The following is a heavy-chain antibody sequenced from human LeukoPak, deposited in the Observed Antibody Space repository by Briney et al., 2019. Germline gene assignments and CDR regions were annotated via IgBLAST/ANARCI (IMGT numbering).Heavy chain of an antibody. Sequence: AGGSLRLSCVASGFTFSRYDMHWVRQAPGKGLEWVAVIANDGSNEIYADSVKGRFTISRDNAKNSLYLQMNSLRAEDTAVYYCAELGITMIGGVWGKGTTVTISS. CDR3: AELGITMIGGV. CDR1: GFTFSRYD. V-gene: IGHV3-30-3*01. J-gene: IGHJ6*04. D-gene: IGHD3-10*02. CDR2: IANDGSNE.